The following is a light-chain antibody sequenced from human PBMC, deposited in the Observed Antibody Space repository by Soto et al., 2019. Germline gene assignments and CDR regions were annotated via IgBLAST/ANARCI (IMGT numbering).Light chain of an antibody. Sequence: QSALTQPPSASGSPGQSVTISCTGTSSDVGGYNYVAWYQQHPGKAPKLMIYKVSKRPSGVPDRFSGSKSGSTASLTVSGLQADDEADYYCSSYAGSSSLVFGSGTKLTVL. J-gene: IGLJ1*01. CDR2: KVS. V-gene: IGLV2-8*01. CDR1: SSDVGGYNY. CDR3: SSYAGSSSLV.